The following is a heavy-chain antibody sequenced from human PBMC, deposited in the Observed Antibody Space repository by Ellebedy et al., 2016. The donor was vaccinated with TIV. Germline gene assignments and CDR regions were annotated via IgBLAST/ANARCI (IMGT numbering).Heavy chain of an antibody. D-gene: IGHD4-17*01. Sequence: GGSLRLSCVASGFSFRSYWMSWVRQAPGKGLEWVANISQDGSEKFYVDSVKGRFTISRDNAKNSLYLQMSSLKAEDTAVYYCATDGSFGDYLSPTHAFVLWGQGTLVTVSS. CDR3: ATDGSFGDYLSPTHAFVL. V-gene: IGHV3-7*01. CDR2: ISQDGSEK. CDR1: GFSFRSYW. J-gene: IGHJ3*01.